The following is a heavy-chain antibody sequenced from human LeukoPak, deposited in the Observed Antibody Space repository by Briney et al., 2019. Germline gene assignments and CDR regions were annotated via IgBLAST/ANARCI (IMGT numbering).Heavy chain of an antibody. CDR3: ARGRMCSGGSCYPFDY. V-gene: IGHV4-34*01. CDR2: INHSGST. Sequence: SETLSLTCAVYGGSFSGYYWSWIRQPPGKGLEWIGEINHSGSTNYNPSLKSRVTISVDTSKNQFSLKLSSVTAADTAVYYCARGRMCSGGSCYPFDYWAREPWSPSPQ. J-gene: IGHJ4*02. CDR1: GGSFSGYY. D-gene: IGHD2-15*01.